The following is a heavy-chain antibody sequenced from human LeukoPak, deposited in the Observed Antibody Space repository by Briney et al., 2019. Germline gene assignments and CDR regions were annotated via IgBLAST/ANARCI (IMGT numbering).Heavy chain of an antibody. Sequence: SETLPLTCTVSGGSISSSNYYWGWIRQPPGKGLEWIGSIYYSGSTYYNPSLKSRVTISVDTSKNQFSLKLSSVTAADTAVYYCARHRGYYGSGSKVDYWGQGTLVTVSS. CDR2: IYYSGST. D-gene: IGHD3-10*01. CDR1: GGSISSSNYY. J-gene: IGHJ4*02. V-gene: IGHV4-39*01. CDR3: ARHRGYYGSGSKVDY.